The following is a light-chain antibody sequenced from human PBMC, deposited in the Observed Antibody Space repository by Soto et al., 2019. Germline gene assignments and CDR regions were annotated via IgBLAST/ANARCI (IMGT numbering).Light chain of an antibody. Sequence: QSVLTQPPSASGTPGQRVTISCSGSSSNIGSKYVYWYQQLPGTAPKLLIYRNDQRPSGVPDRFSGSKSGTSASMAISGLRSEDEADYYCAAWDGSLSGWVFGGGPKLTVL. J-gene: IGLJ3*02. CDR1: SSNIGSKY. CDR2: RND. V-gene: IGLV1-47*01. CDR3: AAWDGSLSGWV.